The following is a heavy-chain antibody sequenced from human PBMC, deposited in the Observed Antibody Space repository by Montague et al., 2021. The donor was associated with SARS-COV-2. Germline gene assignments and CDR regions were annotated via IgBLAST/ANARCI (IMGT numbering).Heavy chain of an antibody. CDR2: IYYTGST. D-gene: IGHD3-22*01. CDR1: GGSISSSSYY. CDR3: ARDTGIAMLVVGTRYGLDV. V-gene: IGHV4-39*07. Sequence: SETLSLTCTVSGGSISSSSYYWGWIRQPPGKGLEWIGSIYYTGSTYYNPSLKSRVTISVDTSKNQFSLKLSSVTAADTAVYYCARDTGIAMLVVGTRYGLDVWGQGTTVTVSS. J-gene: IGHJ6*02.